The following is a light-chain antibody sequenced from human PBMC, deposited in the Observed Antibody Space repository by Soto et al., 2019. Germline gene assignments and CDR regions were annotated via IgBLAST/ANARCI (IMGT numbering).Light chain of an antibody. CDR2: EVS. V-gene: IGLV2-23*02. CDR3: CSYAGGDTFFL. J-gene: IGLJ1*01. CDR1: SGDVGSYSP. Sequence: QSVLTQPASVSGSPGQSITISCTGTSGDVGSYSPVSWYQQLPGKAPKLIIYEVSKRPSGVSNRFSGSKPGNTASLTISGLQAEDEAEYYCCSYAGGDTFFLFGTGTKVTVL.